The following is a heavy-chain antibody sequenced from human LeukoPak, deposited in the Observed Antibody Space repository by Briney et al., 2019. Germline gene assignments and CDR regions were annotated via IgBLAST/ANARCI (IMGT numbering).Heavy chain of an antibody. CDR1: GYSFAGYG. J-gene: IGHJ4*02. V-gene: IGHV1-18*01. D-gene: IGHD6-13*01. Sequence: ASVKVSCKAPGYSFAGYGISWVRQAPGQGLEWIGWISTYSGNTNYAHNLQGRITVTTETSTSTAYMELRSLRSDDTAVYYCARVGAAPGHFDYWGQGTQLTVSS. CDR2: ISTYSGNT. CDR3: ARVGAAPGHFDY.